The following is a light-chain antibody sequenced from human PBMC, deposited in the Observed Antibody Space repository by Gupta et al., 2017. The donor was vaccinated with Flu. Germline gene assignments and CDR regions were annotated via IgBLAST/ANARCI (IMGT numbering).Light chain of an antibody. CDR2: QDS. CDR3: QAWDSSTFHVV. Sequence: SYELTQPPSVSVSPGQTASITCSGDNLGDKYACWYQQKPGQSPVLVIYQDSKRPSGIPERFSGSNSGNTATLTISGTQAMDEADYYCQAWDSSTFHVVFGGGTKLTVL. J-gene: IGLJ2*01. CDR1: NLGDKY. V-gene: IGLV3-1*01.